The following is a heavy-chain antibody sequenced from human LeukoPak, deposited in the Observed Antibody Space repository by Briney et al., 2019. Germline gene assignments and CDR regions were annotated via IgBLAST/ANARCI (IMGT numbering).Heavy chain of an antibody. Sequence: SETLSLTCTVSGGSIGSYYWSWIRQPPGKGLEWIGYIYYSGSTNYNPSLKSRVTISVDTSKNQFSLKLSSVTAADTAVYYCARSPDNPYVERLNYYFDYWGQGTLVTVSS. CDR3: ARSPDNPYVERLNYYFDY. CDR1: GGSIGSYY. CDR2: IYYSGST. D-gene: IGHD1-1*01. J-gene: IGHJ4*02. V-gene: IGHV4-59*08.